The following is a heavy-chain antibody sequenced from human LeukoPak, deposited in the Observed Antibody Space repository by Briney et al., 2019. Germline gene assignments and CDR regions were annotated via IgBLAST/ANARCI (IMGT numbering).Heavy chain of an antibody. V-gene: IGHV3-21*01. CDR3: ASKAAAGTSYFDY. D-gene: IGHD6-13*01. Sequence: GGSLRLSCTVSGFTVSSNSMSWVRQAPGKGLEWVSSISSSSSYIYYADSVKGRFTISRDNAKNSLYLQMNSLRAEDTAVYYCASKAAAGTSYFDYWGQGTLVTVSS. J-gene: IGHJ4*02. CDR1: GFTVSSNS. CDR2: ISSSSSYI.